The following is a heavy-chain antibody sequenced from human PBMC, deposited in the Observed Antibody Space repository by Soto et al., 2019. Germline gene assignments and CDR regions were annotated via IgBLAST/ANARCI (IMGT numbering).Heavy chain of an antibody. CDR2: ISSSSSTI. CDR1: GFTFSSYS. Sequence: GSLRLSCAASGFTFSSYSMNWVRQAPGKGLEWVSYISSSSSTIYYADSVKGRFTISRDNAKNSLYLQMNSLRAEDTAVYYCASMYYDILTGYYNHYYYYGMDVWGQGTTVTVSS. V-gene: IGHV3-48*01. D-gene: IGHD3-9*01. CDR3: ASMYYDILTGYYNHYYYYGMDV. J-gene: IGHJ6*02.